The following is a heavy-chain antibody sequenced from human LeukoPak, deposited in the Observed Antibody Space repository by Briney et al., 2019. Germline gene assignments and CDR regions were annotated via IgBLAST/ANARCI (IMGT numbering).Heavy chain of an antibody. CDR1: GFTFSSYA. Sequence: PGGSQRLSCAASGFTFSSYAMHWVRQAPGKGLEWVAVISYDGSNKYYADSVKGRFTISRDNSKNTLYLQMNSLRAEDTAVYYCASGDCSSTSCYFPFDYWGQGTLVTVSS. J-gene: IGHJ4*02. CDR3: ASGDCSSTSCYFPFDY. V-gene: IGHV3-30*01. D-gene: IGHD2-2*01. CDR2: ISYDGSNK.